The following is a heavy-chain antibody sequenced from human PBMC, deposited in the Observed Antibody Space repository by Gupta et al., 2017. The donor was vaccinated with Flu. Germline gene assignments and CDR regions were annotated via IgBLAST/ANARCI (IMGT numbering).Heavy chain of an antibody. Sequence: DVHLVEAGGCLVKPGGPLRLSGGGNGFAFGTFALYGVRQVPGKGLEWVASISSSSTYIFYHDSVKGRFTTSRDNAKNSVFLQMNSLRSEDTAVYHCARDAAGTDFNWFDPWGPGTLVTVSS. D-gene: IGHD6-13*01. CDR2: ISSSSTYI. V-gene: IGHV3-21*01. CDR3: ARDAAGTDFNWFDP. J-gene: IGHJ5*01. CDR1: GFAFGTFA.